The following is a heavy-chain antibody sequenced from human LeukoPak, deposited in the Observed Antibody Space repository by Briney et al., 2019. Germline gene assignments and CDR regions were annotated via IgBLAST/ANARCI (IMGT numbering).Heavy chain of an antibody. CDR2: ISWDGGST. CDR3: AEGAGPAPTIDDFFQH. J-gene: IGHJ1*01. D-gene: IGHD3-9*01. CDR1: GFTFDDYT. V-gene: IGHV3-43*01. Sequence: GGSLRLSCAASGFTFDDYTMHWVRQAPGKGLEWVSLISWDGGSTYYADSMKGRFTISRDNSKNSLYLQMDSLRTEDTALYYCAEGAGPAPTIDDFFQHWGQGTLVTVSS.